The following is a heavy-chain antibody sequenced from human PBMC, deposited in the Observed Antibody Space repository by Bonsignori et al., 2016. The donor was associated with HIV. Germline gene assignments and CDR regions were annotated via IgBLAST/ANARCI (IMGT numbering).Heavy chain of an antibody. CDR2: IHPTTSHV. CDR3: ARAYRGSGSPDSFDV. V-gene: IGHV1-46*01. Sequence: WVRQAPGQGLEWMGLIHPTTSHVHYAQKFQGRVTMARDTSTSTVYMDLTSLRSEDTALYYCARAYRGSGSPDSFDVWGQGTWVTVSS. D-gene: IGHD3-10*01. J-gene: IGHJ3*01.